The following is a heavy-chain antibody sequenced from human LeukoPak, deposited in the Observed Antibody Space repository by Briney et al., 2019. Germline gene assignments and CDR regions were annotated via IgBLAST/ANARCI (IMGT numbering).Heavy chain of an antibody. Sequence: SQTLSLTCTVSGGSISSGDYYWSWIRQPPGKGPEWIGYIYYSGSTYYNPSLKSRVTISVDTSKNQFSLKLSSVTAADTAVYYCASAPRRWYGIGFDYWGQGTLVTVSS. V-gene: IGHV4-30-4*01. D-gene: IGHD6-13*01. CDR3: ASAPRRWYGIGFDY. CDR2: IYYSGST. J-gene: IGHJ4*02. CDR1: GGSISSGDYY.